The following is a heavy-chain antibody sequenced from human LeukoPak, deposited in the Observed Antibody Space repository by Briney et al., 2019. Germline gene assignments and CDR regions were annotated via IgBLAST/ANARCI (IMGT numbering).Heavy chain of an antibody. Sequence: GGSLRLSCAASGFTFSSYSMIGVRQAPGKGLEWVSSISSDSAYIYYADSVKGRFTISRDNAKNSLYLQMNSLRAEDTAVYYCARGGVSGTTEVYGYYFDYWGQGTLVTVSS. CDR2: ISSDSAYI. CDR1: GFTFSSYS. J-gene: IGHJ4*02. CDR3: ARGGVSGTTEVYGYYFDY. V-gene: IGHV3-21*01. D-gene: IGHD1-7*01.